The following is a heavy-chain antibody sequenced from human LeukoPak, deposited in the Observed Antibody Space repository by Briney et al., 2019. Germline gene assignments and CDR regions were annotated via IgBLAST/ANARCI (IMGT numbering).Heavy chain of an antibody. Sequence: SETLSLTCTVSGGSISSYYWSWIRQPPGKGLEWMGYIYYSGSTNYNPSLKSRVTISVDTSKNQFSLKLSSVTAADTAVYDCASGGYYYDSSGSSDFDYWGQGTLVTVSS. CDR3: ASGGYYYDSSGSSDFDY. D-gene: IGHD3-22*01. J-gene: IGHJ4*02. CDR2: IYYSGST. CDR1: GGSISSYY. V-gene: IGHV4-59*08.